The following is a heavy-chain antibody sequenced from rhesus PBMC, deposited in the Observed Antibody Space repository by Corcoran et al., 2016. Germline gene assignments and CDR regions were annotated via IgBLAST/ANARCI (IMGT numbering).Heavy chain of an antibody. CDR1: GASISSNY. D-gene: IGHD1-1-1*01. CDR2: IYGSGGST. V-gene: IGHV4S2*01. CDR3: AREYSRFDY. J-gene: IGHJ4*01. Sequence: QVQLQESGPGLVKPSETLPLTCAVSGASISSNYWSWIRQAPGKGLEWIGRIYGSGGSTDYNPSLKSRVTISIDTSKNQFSLKLSSVTAADTAVYYCAREYSRFDYWGQGVLVTVSS.